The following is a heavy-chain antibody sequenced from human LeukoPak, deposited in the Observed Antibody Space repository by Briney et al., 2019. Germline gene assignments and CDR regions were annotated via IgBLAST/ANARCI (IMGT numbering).Heavy chain of an antibody. Sequence: SETLSLTCTVSGYSISSGHFWGWIRQPPGKGPEWIWSIHHSGSPYYHPALKSPVTLTVDTSKNQFSLKLSSVTATDTAVYYCAREITVWKTNWFDPWGQGTLVTVSS. V-gene: IGHV4-38-2*02. J-gene: IGHJ5*02. D-gene: IGHD3-3*01. CDR2: IHHSGSP. CDR1: GYSISSGHF. CDR3: AREITVWKTNWFDP.